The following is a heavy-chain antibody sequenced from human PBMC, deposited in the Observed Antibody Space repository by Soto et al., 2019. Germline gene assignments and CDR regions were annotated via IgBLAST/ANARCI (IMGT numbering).Heavy chain of an antibody. CDR3: ARHEGMATIGTFDY. D-gene: IGHD5-12*01. CDR1: GGSVTSGRYY. CDR2: IYYSGST. Sequence: PSETLSLTCTVSGGSVTSGRYYWSWIRQPPGKGLEWIGYIYYSGSTNYNPSLKSRVTISVDTSKNQFSLKLSSVTAADTAVYYCARHEGMATIGTFDYWGQGTLVTVSS. J-gene: IGHJ4*02. V-gene: IGHV4-61*01.